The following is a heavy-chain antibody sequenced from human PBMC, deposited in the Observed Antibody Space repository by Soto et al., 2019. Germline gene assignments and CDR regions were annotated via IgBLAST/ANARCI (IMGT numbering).Heavy chain of an antibody. CDR1: GYTFTSYG. CDR3: ARVRIQLWLPQDYAFDI. D-gene: IGHD5-18*01. V-gene: IGHV1-18*01. J-gene: IGHJ3*02. Sequence: GASVKVSCKASGYTFTSYGISWVRQAPGQGLEWMGWISAYNGNANYAQKLQGRVTMTTDTSTSTAYMELRSLRSDDTAVYYCARVRIQLWLPQDYAFDIWGQGTMVTVSS. CDR2: ISAYNGNA.